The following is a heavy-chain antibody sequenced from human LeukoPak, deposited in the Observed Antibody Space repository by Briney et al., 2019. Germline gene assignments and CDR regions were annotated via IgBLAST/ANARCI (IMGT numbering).Heavy chain of an antibody. Sequence: GGSLRLSCAGSGFTFSSYWMKWVRQAPGKGLEWVSYISSSSSTIYYADSVKGRFTISRDNAKNSLYLQMNSLRAEDTAVYYCARASHAFDIWGQGTMVTVSS. CDR1: GFTFSSYW. CDR2: ISSSSSTI. V-gene: IGHV3-48*04. CDR3: ARASHAFDI. J-gene: IGHJ3*02.